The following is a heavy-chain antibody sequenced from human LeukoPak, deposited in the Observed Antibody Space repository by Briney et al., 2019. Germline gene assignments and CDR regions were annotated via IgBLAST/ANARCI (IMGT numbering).Heavy chain of an antibody. CDR1: GFTFSSYS. CDR3: SRAIAVAGTDY. D-gene: IGHD6-19*01. V-gene: IGHV3-74*01. Sequence: GGSLRLSCAASGFTFSSYSMNWVRQAPGKGLEWVSRINSDGSITNYADSVKGRFTISRDNAKNTLYLQMNSLRAEDTAVYYCSRAIAVAGTDYWGQGTLVTVSS. J-gene: IGHJ4*02. CDR2: INSDGSIT.